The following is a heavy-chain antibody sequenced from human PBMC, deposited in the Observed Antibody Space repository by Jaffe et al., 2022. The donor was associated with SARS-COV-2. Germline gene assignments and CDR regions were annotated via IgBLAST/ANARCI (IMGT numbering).Heavy chain of an antibody. V-gene: IGHV3-30*04. CDR2: ISYDGSNE. CDR3: ARDAGLWVGARGYFDD. CDR1: GFTFSSST. D-gene: IGHD1-26*01. J-gene: IGHJ4*02. Sequence: QVQLVESGGGVVQPGRSLRLSCVASGFTFSSSTMHWVRQAPGKGLEWVAVISYDGSNEYYTDSVKGRFTISRDNSKNTLHLQMNSLRAEDTSLYYCARDAGLWVGARGYFDDWGQGTLVTVSS.